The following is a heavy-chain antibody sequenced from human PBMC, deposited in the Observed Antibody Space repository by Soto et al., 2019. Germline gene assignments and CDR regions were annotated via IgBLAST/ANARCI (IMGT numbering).Heavy chain of an antibody. CDR3: ARYDGEGGMDV. D-gene: IGHD3-10*01. CDR1: RGTFGDYG. J-gene: IGHJ6*01. V-gene: IGHV1-69*01. CDR2: ILPVFRTP. Sequence: QMHLVQSGPAVRKTGSSVTVSCKASRGTFGDYGIDWVRQAPGHGLEWMGGILPVFRTPRNAQKFEGRVSLTVEEVTNTAFMELNSRRPEDTATDYCARYDGEGGMDVWGQGPTVIVSS.